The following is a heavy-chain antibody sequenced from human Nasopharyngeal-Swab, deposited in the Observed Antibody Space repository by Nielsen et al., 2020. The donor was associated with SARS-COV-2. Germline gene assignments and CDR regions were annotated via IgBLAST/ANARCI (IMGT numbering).Heavy chain of an antibody. V-gene: IGHV4-61*01. J-gene: IGHJ6*02. CDR3: ARDHYGSGSPSMDV. D-gene: IGHD3-10*01. CDR1: GGSVSSGSSY. CDR2: IYYSGST. Sequence: SQTLSLTCTVSGGSVSSGSSYWSWLRQPPGKGLEWFGYIYYSGSTNYNPSPKSRVTISVDTSKNQFSLKLSSVTAADTAVYYCARDHYGSGSPSMDVWGQGTTVTVSS.